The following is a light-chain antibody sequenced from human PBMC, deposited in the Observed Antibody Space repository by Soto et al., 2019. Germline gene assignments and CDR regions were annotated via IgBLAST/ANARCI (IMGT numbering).Light chain of an antibody. CDR3: AAWDDSLSALYV. J-gene: IGLJ1*01. Sequence: QSALTQPPSASGTPGQRGTITCSGSSSKIGSNYVYWYQQLPGTAPKLLIYRNNQRPSGVPDRFSGSKSGTSASLAISGLRSEDEADYYCAAWDDSLSALYVFGTGT. CDR1: SSKIGSNY. CDR2: RNN. V-gene: IGLV1-47*01.